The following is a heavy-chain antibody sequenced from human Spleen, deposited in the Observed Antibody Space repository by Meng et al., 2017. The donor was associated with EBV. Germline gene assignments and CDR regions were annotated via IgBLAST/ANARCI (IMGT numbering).Heavy chain of an antibody. V-gene: IGHV4-4*02. CDR1: GAPISSSHW. Sequence: VQRQEAGPGLVNPSGTLSLPCGVSGAPISSSHWWSWVRQTPGKGLEWIGEIFDNGTTNYNPSLKSQVTISVDESKRRFSLNLSSVTAADTAVYYCARGTSRPSMYYFDYWGQGILVTVSS. J-gene: IGHJ4*02. CDR2: IFDNGTT. D-gene: IGHD6-13*01. CDR3: ARGTSRPSMYYFDY.